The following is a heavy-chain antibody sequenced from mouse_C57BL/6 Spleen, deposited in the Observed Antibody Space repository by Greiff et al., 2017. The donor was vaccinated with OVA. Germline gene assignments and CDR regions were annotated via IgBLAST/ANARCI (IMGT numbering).Heavy chain of an antibody. CDR3: ASEEGYGRFAY. J-gene: IGHJ3*01. CDR2: IWGVGST. V-gene: IGHV2-6*01. D-gene: IGHD2-10*02. CDR1: GFSLTSYG. Sequence: QVQLQQSGPGLVAPSQSLSITCTVSGFSLTSYGVDWVRQSPGKGLEWLGVIWGVGSTNYNSALKSRLSISKDNSKSQVFLKMNSLQTDDTAMYYCASEEGYGRFAYWGQGTLVTVSA.